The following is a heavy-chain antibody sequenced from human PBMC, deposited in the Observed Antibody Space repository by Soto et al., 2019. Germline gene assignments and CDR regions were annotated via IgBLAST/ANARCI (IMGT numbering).Heavy chain of an antibody. CDR1: GYTFTSYY. D-gene: IGHD2-15*01. CDR3: ARARNPYCSGGSCYTSDDFDI. V-gene: IGHV1-46*01. CDR2: INPSGGST. J-gene: IGHJ3*02. Sequence: GASVKVSCKASGYTFTSYYMHWVRQAPGQGLEWMGIINPSGGSTSYAQKFQGRVTMTRDTSTSTVYMELSSLRSDDTAVYYCARARNPYCSGGSCYTSDDFDIWGQGTMVTVSS.